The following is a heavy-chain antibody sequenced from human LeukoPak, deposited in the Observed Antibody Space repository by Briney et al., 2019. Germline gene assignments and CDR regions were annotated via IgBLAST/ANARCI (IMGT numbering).Heavy chain of an antibody. J-gene: IGHJ6*02. D-gene: IGHD1-7*01. CDR3: AREDWNYGYNALDV. CDR2: MNQDGSDK. CDR1: GFTFSDYW. Sequence: PGGSLRLSCEVSGFTFSDYWMSWVRQAPGKGLEWVANMNQDGSDKYYVDSVKGRFTISRDNSKNTLYLEMSSLKAEDTAMYYCAREDWNYGYNALDVWGQGTTVTVSS. V-gene: IGHV3-7*01.